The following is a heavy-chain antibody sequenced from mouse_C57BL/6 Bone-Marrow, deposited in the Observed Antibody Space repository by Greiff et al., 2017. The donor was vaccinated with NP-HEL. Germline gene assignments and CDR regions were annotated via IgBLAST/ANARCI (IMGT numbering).Heavy chain of an antibody. V-gene: IGHV1-69*01. CDR1: GYTFTSYW. Sequence: QVQLQQPGAELVMPGASVKLSCKASGYTFTSYWMHWVKQRPGQGLEWIGEIDPSDSYTNYNQKFKGKSTLTVDKSSSTAYMQLSSLTSEDSAVYYCANLYYFDYWGRGTTLTVSS. CDR3: ANLYYFDY. J-gene: IGHJ2*01. CDR2: IDPSDSYT.